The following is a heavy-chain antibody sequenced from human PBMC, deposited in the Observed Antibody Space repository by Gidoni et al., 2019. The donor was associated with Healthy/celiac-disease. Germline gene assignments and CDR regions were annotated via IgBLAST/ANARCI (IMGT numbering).Heavy chain of an antibody. J-gene: IGHJ4*02. CDR1: GFSLSTSGVG. D-gene: IGHD6-13*01. CDR3: AHSQGSGLAAAGIFDY. CDR2: IYWNDDK. V-gene: IGHV2-5*01. Sequence: QITLKESGPTLVKPTQTLTLTCTFSGFSLSTSGVGVGWIRQPPGKALESLALIYWNDDKRYSPSLKSRLTITKDTYKNQVVIKMTNMDPVDTATYYCAHSQGSGLAAAGIFDYWGQGTLVTVSS.